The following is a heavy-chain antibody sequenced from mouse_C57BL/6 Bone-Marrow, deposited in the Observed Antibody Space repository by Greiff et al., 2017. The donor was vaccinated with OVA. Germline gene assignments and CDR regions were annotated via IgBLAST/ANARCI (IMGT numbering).Heavy chain of an antibody. Sequence: VQLQQSGAELARPGASVKLSCKASGYTFTSYGISWVKQRTGQGLEWIGEIYPRSGNTYYNEKFKGKATLTADKSSSTAYMELRSLTSEDSAVYFCARAPAYYGSTSWFAYWGRGTLVTVSA. D-gene: IGHD1-1*01. CDR2: IYPRSGNT. J-gene: IGHJ3*01. V-gene: IGHV1-81*01. CDR3: ARAPAYYGSTSWFAY. CDR1: GYTFTSYG.